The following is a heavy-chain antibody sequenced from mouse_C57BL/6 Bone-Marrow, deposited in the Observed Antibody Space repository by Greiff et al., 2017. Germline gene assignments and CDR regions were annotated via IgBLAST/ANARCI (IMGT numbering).Heavy chain of an antibody. Sequence: EVKLVESGGGLVKPGGSLKLSCAASGFTFSSYAMSWVRQTPEKRLEWVATISDGGSYTYYPDNVKGRFTISRDNAKNNLYLQMSHLKSEDTAMYYCARGLKGYGSSDWYFDVWGTGTTVTVSS. CDR3: ARGLKGYGSSDWYFDV. V-gene: IGHV5-4*03. CDR2: ISDGGSYT. D-gene: IGHD1-1*01. CDR1: GFTFSSYA. J-gene: IGHJ1*03.